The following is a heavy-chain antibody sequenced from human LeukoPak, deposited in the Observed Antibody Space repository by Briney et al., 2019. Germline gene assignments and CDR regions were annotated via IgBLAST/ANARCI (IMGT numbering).Heavy chain of an antibody. CDR3: ARGYGNYYFDY. Sequence: GEFLKISCKGSGYSFTSYWIGWVRQTPGKGLEWMGIIYPGDSDIRYSPSFQGQVTISVDKSISTAYVQWSSLKASDTAMYYCARGYGNYYFDYWGQGTLVTVSS. J-gene: IGHJ4*02. D-gene: IGHD1-7*01. CDR2: IYPGDSDI. CDR1: GYSFTSYW. V-gene: IGHV5-51*01.